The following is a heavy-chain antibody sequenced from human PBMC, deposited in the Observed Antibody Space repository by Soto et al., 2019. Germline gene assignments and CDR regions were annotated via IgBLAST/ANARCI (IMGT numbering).Heavy chain of an antibody. CDR3: ARAISGTFDPYYFDY. J-gene: IGHJ4*02. D-gene: IGHD1-26*01. Sequence: LGESLKISCKGSGYSFTSYWIGWVRQMPGKGLEWMGVIYPGDSDTRYGPSFQGQVTISADNSISTAYLRWSSLKASDTALYYCARAISGTFDPYYFDYWGQGTLVTVSS. CDR1: GYSFTSYW. V-gene: IGHV5-51*01. CDR2: IYPGDSDT.